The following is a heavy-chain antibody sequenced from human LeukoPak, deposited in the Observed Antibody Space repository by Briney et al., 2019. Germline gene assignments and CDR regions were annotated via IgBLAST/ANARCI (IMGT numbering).Heavy chain of an antibody. J-gene: IGHJ4*02. D-gene: IGHD1-26*01. Sequence: SETLSLTCTVSGGSISSGGYYWSWIRQHPGKGQEWIGYIYYSGSTYYNPSLKSRVTISVDTSKNQFSLKLSSVTAADTAVYYCATAVASSGTLDYWGQGTLVTVSS. CDR2: IYYSGST. CDR3: ATAVASSGTLDY. CDR1: GGSISSGGYY. V-gene: IGHV4-31*03.